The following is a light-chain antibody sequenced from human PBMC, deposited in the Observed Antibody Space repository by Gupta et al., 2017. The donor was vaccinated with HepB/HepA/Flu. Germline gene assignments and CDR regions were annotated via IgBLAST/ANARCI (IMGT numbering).Light chain of an antibody. J-gene: IGLJ2*01. CDR2: EDK. CDR1: KLGNRY. Sequence: SYELAQPPSVSVSPGQTASITCSGDKLGNRYTYWYQQKPGQSPVLVIYEDKKRPSGIPERFSGSNSGNTATLTISGTQAIDEADYYCQSRDSSLVVFGGGTKLTVL. V-gene: IGLV3-1*01. CDR3: QSRDSSLVV.